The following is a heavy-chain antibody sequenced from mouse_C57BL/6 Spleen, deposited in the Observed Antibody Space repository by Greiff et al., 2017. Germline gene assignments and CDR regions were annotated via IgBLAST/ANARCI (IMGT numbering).Heavy chain of an antibody. Sequence: QVQLKESGAELVKPGASVKLSCKASGYTFTEYTIHWVKQRSGQGLEWIGWFYPGSGSIKYNENFKDKATLTADKSSSTVYMELSRLTSEDSAVFVGARHEGNYGSLAYWGQGTLVTVSA. V-gene: IGHV1-62-2*01. CDR2: FYPGSGSI. CDR1: GYTFTEYT. CDR3: ARHEGNYGSLAY. D-gene: IGHD1-1*01. J-gene: IGHJ3*01.